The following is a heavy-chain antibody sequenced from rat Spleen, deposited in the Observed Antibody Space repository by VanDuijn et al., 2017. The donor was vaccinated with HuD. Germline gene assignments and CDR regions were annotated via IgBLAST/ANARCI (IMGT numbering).Heavy chain of an antibody. Sequence: EVQLQESGPGLVKPSQSRSFTCSVSGYSITSSYRWNWIRKFPGNKMEWIGHISYSGSTNNNPSLKSRISITRDTSKNQFFLQLNSVTTEDTATYYCARRRGQVYNNYFDYWGQGVMVTVSS. CDR3: ARRRGQVYNNYFDY. CDR1: GYSITSSY. CDR2: ISYSGST. V-gene: IGHV3-1*01. D-gene: IGHD1-10*01. J-gene: IGHJ2*01.